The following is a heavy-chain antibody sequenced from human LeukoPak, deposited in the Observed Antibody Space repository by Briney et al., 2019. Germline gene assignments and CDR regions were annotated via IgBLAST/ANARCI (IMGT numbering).Heavy chain of an antibody. CDR2: IRSDGGLQ. CDR1: GFPFSTYA. V-gene: IGHV3-30*02. J-gene: IGHJ3*01. Sequence: GGSLRLSCAASGFPFSTYAMHWVRQFPGKGLEWVSFIRSDGGLQYYSDSVEGRFTISRDNANNIVYLQTSGLRVEDTAVYFCVKDMSAFDVWGQGVMVTVSS. D-gene: IGHD3-16*01. CDR3: VKDMSAFDV.